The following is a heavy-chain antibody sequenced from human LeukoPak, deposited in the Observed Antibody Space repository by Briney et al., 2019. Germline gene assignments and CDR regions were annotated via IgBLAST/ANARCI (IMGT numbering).Heavy chain of an antibody. CDR1: GFSFHDHG. CDR3: ATEAAGVQWYFDL. V-gene: IGHV3-30*03. Sequence: GTSLRLSCVASGFSFHDHGIEWVSQAPGKCLEWVAVIAADGAAKAYADVVKCRFTLSRDNSKNTVFLQMHRLSVEDTAVYYCATEAAGVQWYFDLWGQGAPVTVSS. D-gene: IGHD6-19*01. J-gene: IGHJ4*02. CDR2: IAADGAAK.